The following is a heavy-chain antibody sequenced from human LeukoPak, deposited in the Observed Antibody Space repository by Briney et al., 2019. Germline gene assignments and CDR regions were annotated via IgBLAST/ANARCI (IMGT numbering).Heavy chain of an antibody. V-gene: IGHV3-74*01. CDR2: INSDGSST. D-gene: IGHD2-2*01. CDR3: AREEGYCTSTSCHAGGHAFDI. Sequence: GGSLRLSCAASGFTFSSYWMHWVRHAPGKGLVWVSRINSDGSSTNYADSVKGRFTISRDNAKNTLYLQMNTLRAEGTAVYYCAREEGYCTSTSCHAGGHAFDIWGQGTMVTVS. CDR1: GFTFSSYW. J-gene: IGHJ3*02.